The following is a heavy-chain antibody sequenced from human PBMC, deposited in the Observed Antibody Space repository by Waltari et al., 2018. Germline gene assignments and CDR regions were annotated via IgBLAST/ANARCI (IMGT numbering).Heavy chain of an antibody. V-gene: IGHV4-31*03. CDR3: ARSPTYYGSGTYYLRPQYYFDY. Sequence: QVQLQESGPGLVKPSQTLSLTCTVSGGSISSGGYYWSWIRQHPGKGLEWIGYIYCSGSTSFNPSLKSRLTISLDTSNNQFSLRLTSVTAADTAVYYCARSPTYYGSGTYYLRPQYYFDYWGQGTLVTVSS. CDR2: IYCSGST. CDR1: GGSISSGGYY. D-gene: IGHD3-10*01. J-gene: IGHJ4*02.